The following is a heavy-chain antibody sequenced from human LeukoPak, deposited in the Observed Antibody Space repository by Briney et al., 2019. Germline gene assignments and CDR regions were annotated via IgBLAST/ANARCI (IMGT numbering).Heavy chain of an antibody. CDR2: INSDGSST. CDR1: GFTFSSYW. V-gene: IGHV3-74*01. J-gene: IGHJ4*02. Sequence: PGGPLRLSCATSGFTFSSYWMHWVRQAPGKGLVWVSRINSDGSSTSYADSVKGRFTISRDNAKNTLYLQMNSLRGEDTAVYYCGTSTKGHNYVDYWGQGTLVTVSS. CDR3: GTSTKGHNYVDY. D-gene: IGHD5-24*01.